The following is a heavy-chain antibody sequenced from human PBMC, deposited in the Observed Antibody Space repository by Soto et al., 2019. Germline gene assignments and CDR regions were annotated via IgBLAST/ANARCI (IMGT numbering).Heavy chain of an antibody. J-gene: IGHJ6*02. D-gene: IGHD6-25*01. CDR1: GFSFSSYA. CDR3: AKRRIPVSEDNSFGMDV. Sequence: EVQLLESGGGLVQPGGYLRLSCRASGFSFSSYAMRWVRQAPGKGLEWVSVISGSGGNIGYADSVRGRFTISRVNSMNAIYLQMDNLRVGDTAVYYCAKRRIPVSEDNSFGMDVWGHGTTVSVSS. CDR2: ISGSGGNI. V-gene: IGHV3-23*01.